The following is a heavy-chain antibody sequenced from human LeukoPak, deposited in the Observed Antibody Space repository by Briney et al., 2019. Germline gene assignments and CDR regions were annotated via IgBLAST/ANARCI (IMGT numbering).Heavy chain of an antibody. CDR3: ARDRGGYTYSHDY. CDR2: IYTSGST. J-gene: IGHJ4*02. CDR1: GGSISSGSYY. V-gene: IGHV4-61*02. Sequence: SETLSLTCTVSGGSISSGSYYWSWIRQPAGKGLEWIGRIYTSGSTNYNPPLKSRVTISVDTSKNQLSLKLNFVTAADTAVYYCARDRGGYTYSHDYWGQGTLVTVSS. D-gene: IGHD5-18*01.